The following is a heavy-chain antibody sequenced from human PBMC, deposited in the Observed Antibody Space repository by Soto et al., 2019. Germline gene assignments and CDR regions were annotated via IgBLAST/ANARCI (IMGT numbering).Heavy chain of an antibody. D-gene: IGHD6-13*01. Sequence: VASVKVSCKASGYTFTSYGISWVRQAPGQGLEWMGWISAYNGNTNYAQKPQGRVTMTTDTSTSTAYMELRSLRSDDTAVYYCARDLSSYSSSWYPFDYWRQGTLVTVSS. J-gene: IGHJ4*02. V-gene: IGHV1-18*01. CDR3: ARDLSSYSSSWYPFDY. CDR1: GYTFTSYG. CDR2: ISAYNGNT.